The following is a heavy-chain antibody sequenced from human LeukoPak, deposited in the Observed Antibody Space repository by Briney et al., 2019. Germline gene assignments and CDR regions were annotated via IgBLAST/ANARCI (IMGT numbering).Heavy chain of an antibody. D-gene: IGHD1-14*01. CDR1: GGSFSGYY. V-gene: IGHV4-34*01. J-gene: IGHJ3*02. CDR2: INHSGST. CDR3: ARAGFRFFDI. Sequence: SETLSLTCAVYGGSFSGYYWSWIRQPPGKGLEWIGEINHSGSTNYNPSLKSRVTISVDTSKNQFSLKLSSVTAADTAAYYCARAGFRFFDIWGQGTMVTVSS.